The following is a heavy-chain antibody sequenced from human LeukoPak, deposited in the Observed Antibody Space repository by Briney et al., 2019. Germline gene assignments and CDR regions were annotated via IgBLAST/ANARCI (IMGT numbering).Heavy chain of an antibody. CDR1: GGTFSSYA. D-gene: IGHD6-13*01. CDR2: IIPILGIA. V-gene: IGHV1-69*04. J-gene: IGHJ4*02. Sequence: GASVKVSCKASGGTFSSYAISWVRQAPGQGLEWMGRIIPILGIANYAQKFQGRVTITADKSTSTAYMELSSLRVEDTALYYCAKGGNSWYTYDYWGRGTLVTVSS. CDR3: AKGGNSWYTYDY.